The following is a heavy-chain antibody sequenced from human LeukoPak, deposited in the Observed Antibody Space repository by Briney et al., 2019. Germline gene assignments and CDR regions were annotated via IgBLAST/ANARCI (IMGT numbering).Heavy chain of an antibody. V-gene: IGHV4-59*08. CDR2: IYYRGST. D-gene: IGHD6-13*01. CDR3: ARVIAAAGPGWFDP. J-gene: IGHJ5*02. CDR1: GGSISSYY. Sequence: RSSETLSLTCTVSGGSISSYYWSWIRQPPGKGLEWIGYIYYRGSTNYNPSLKSRVTISVDTSKNQFSLKLSSVTAADTAVYYCARVIAAAGPGWFDPWGQGTLVTVSS.